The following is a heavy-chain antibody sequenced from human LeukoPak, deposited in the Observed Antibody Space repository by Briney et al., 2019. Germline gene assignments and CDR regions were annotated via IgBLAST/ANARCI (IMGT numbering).Heavy chain of an antibody. CDR3: ATDRLEIYALHI. V-gene: IGHV1-24*01. D-gene: IGHD1-1*01. CDR1: GYSLSDLS. CDR2: FEPEEGEHGET. Sequence: GASVKVSCKVSGYSLSDLSIHWVRHVPGKGPEWMGGFEPEEGEHGETIYAQKFEGRLTLTEDTATDTAYMELVSLTSADTAVYYCATDRLEIYALHIWGQGTVVTVSS. J-gene: IGHJ3*02.